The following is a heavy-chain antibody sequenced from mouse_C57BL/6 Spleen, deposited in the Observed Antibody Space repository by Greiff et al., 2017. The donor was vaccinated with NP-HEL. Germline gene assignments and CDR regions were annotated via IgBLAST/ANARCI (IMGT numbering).Heavy chain of an antibody. V-gene: IGHV1-63*01. CDR1: GYTFTNYW. Sequence: QVQLKESGAELVRPGTSVKMSCKASGYTFTNYWIGWAKQRPGHGLEWIGDIYPGGGYTNYNEKFKGKATLTADKSSSTAYMQFSSLTSEDSAIYYCAREGIYYGYLYAMDYWGQGTSVTVSS. D-gene: IGHD2-2*01. J-gene: IGHJ4*01. CDR3: AREGIYYGYLYAMDY. CDR2: IYPGGGYT.